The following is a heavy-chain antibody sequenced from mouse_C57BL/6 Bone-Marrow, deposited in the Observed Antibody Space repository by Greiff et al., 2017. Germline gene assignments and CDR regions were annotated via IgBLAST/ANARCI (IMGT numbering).Heavy chain of an antibody. V-gene: IGHV3-6*01. CDR2: ISYDGSN. J-gene: IGHJ2*01. CDR3: AREGEG. Sequence: VQLKESGPGLVKPSQSLSLTCSVTGYSITSGYYWNWIRQFPGNKLEWMGYISYDGSNNYNPSLKNRISITRDTSKNQFFLKLNSVTTEDTATXYCAREGEGWGQGTTLTVSS. CDR1: GYSITSGYY.